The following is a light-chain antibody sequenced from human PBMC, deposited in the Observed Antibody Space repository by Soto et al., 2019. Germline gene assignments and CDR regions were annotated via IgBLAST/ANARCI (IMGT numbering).Light chain of an antibody. Sequence: QSVLTQPPSVSGAPGQRVTISCTGSSSNIGAGYDVHWYQQLPGTAPKLLIYGNSTRPSGVPDRFSGSKSGTSASLAITGLKAEDEADYYCQSYDSSLSALFGGGTKLTVL. CDR1: SSNIGAGYD. J-gene: IGLJ3*02. CDR3: QSYDSSLSAL. V-gene: IGLV1-40*01. CDR2: GNS.